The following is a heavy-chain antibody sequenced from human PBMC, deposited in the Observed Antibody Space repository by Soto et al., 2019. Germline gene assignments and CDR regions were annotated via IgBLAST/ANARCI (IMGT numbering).Heavy chain of an antibody. CDR2: ISAYNGNT. CDR1: GYSLISHS. J-gene: IGHJ6*02. CDR3: ARGAFCGGAPGCRDMDV. D-gene: IGHD2-21*01. V-gene: IGHV1-18*01. Sequence: GASVKVSCKSSGYSLISHSITWVRQAPGQGLEWMGRISAYNGNTNYAQKLQGRVTMTTDTSTSTAYMELRSLRSDDTAVYYCARGAFCGGAPGCRDMDVWGQGTTVTVSS.